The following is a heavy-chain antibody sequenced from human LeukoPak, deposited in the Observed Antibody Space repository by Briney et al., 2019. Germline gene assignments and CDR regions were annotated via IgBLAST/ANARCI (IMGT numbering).Heavy chain of an antibody. V-gene: IGHV3-23*01. CDR3: ARSTVTTPYYFDY. Sequence: GGSLRLSCAASGFTFSSYAMSWVRQAPGKGLEWVSAISGSGGSTYYADSVKGRFTISRDNSKNTLYLQMNSLRAEDTVVYYCARSTVTTPYYFDYWGQGTLVTVSS. J-gene: IGHJ4*02. CDR1: GFTFSSYA. D-gene: IGHD4-17*01. CDR2: ISGSGGST.